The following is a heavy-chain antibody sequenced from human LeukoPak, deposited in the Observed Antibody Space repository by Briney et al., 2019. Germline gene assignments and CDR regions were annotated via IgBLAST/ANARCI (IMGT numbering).Heavy chain of an antibody. Sequence: TGGSLRLSCAASGFILSNHWMTWVRQAPGKGLEWVAYIKKTGSETYYVDSVKGRFTITRDNTRNSLFLQMYSLRAEDTAVYFCAREDGYCSGGNCYSYFDSWGQGTLVTVSS. D-gene: IGHD2-15*01. CDR1: GFILSNHW. V-gene: IGHV3-7*01. J-gene: IGHJ4*02. CDR3: AREDGYCSGGNCYSYFDS. CDR2: IKKTGSET.